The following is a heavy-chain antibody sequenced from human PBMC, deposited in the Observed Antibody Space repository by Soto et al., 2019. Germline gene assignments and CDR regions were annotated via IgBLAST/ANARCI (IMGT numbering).Heavy chain of an antibody. D-gene: IGHD3-3*01. CDR2: ISYSGGT. J-gene: IGHJ4*02. CDR1: GGSISSTSYY. Sequence: TSETLSVTNTVSGGSISSTSYYWGWIRQPPGKGLEWIGSISYSGGTYYDPSLKSRVTISVDTSKNQFSLRLSSVTAADTAVYYCARHSFGYIDYWGQGTLVIVSS. V-gene: IGHV4-39*01. CDR3: ARHSFGYIDY.